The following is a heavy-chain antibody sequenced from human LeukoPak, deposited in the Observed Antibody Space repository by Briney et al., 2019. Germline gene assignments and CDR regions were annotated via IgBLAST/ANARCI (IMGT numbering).Heavy chain of an antibody. CDR2: ISSSSSYI. CDR1: GFTFSNAS. V-gene: IGHV3-21*01. J-gene: IGHJ4*02. CDR3: AREDIVATMTFDY. D-gene: IGHD5-12*01. Sequence: GGSLRLSCAASGFTFSNASMNWVRQAPGKGLEWVSSISSSSSYIYYADSVKGRFTISRDNAKNSLYLQMNSLRAEDAAVYYCAREDIVATMTFDYWGQGTLVTVSS.